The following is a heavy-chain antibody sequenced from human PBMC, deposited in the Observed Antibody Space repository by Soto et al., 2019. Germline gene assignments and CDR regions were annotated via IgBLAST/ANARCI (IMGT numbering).Heavy chain of an antibody. CDR2: VHYTAST. V-gene: IGHV4-39*02. Sequence: SETPSLTCTVSEGSINWSPDYWGWLRQPPGKEPQWIASVHYTASTTYYNPSLKSRVTISVDTSKNQFSLNLRSVTAADTAIYYCARATPGYPGRAFQIWGQGKMVTVS. CDR3: ARATPGYPGRAFQI. CDR1: EGSINWSPDY. D-gene: IGHD2-15*01. J-gene: IGHJ3*02.